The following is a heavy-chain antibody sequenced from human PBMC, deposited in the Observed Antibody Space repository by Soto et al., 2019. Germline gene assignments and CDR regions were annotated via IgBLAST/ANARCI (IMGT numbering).Heavy chain of an antibody. V-gene: IGHV3-23*01. J-gene: IGHJ6*02. CDR1: GFTLRSYA. Sequence: GGSLRLSCAASGFTLRSYAMNWVRQAPGKGLEWVSSISGSGGSTYYTDSVKGRFTISRDNSKNTLYLQMNSLRGEDTAIYYCARMTAFDDYQGVYDLDAWGQGTTVTVSS. CDR2: ISGSGGST. D-gene: IGHD4-17*01. CDR3: ARMTAFDDYQGVYDLDA.